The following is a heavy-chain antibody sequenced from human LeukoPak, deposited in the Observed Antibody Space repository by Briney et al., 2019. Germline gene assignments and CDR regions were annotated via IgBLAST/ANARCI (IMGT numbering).Heavy chain of an antibody. CDR2: IYHSGST. CDR3: ARTPSSSLGD. V-gene: IGHV4-30-2*01. CDR1: GGSISSGGYY. D-gene: IGHD6-13*01. J-gene: IGHJ4*02. Sequence: SETLSLTCTVSGGSISSGGYYWSWIRQPPGKGLEWIGYIYHSGSTYYNPSLKSRVTISVDRSKNQFSLKLSSVTAADTAVYYCARTPSSSLGDWGQGTLVTVSS.